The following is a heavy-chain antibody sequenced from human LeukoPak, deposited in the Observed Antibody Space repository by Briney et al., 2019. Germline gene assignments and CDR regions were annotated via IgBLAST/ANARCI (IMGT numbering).Heavy chain of an antibody. Sequence: GGSLRLSCAASGFTFSSCWMSWVRQAPEKGLEWVANIKQDGSEKYYVDSVKGRFTISRDNAKNSLYLQMNSLRAEDTAVYYCARDHPLAMVAFDYWGQGTLVTVSS. J-gene: IGHJ4*02. CDR2: IKQDGSEK. D-gene: IGHD5-18*01. V-gene: IGHV3-7*01. CDR1: GFTFSSCW. CDR3: ARDHPLAMVAFDY.